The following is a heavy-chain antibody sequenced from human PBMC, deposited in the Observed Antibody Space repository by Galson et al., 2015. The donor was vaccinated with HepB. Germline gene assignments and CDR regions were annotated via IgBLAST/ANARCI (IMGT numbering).Heavy chain of an antibody. Sequence: SLRLSCAASGFTFSSYAMHWVRQAPGEGLEWVAVISYDGSNKYYADSVKGRFTISRDNSKNTLYLQMNSLRAEDTAVYYCARDGPTVVTPKLWYFDLWGRGTLVTVSS. CDR3: ARDGPTVVTPKLWYFDL. CDR2: ISYDGSNK. J-gene: IGHJ2*01. V-gene: IGHV3-30*04. D-gene: IGHD4-23*01. CDR1: GFTFSSYA.